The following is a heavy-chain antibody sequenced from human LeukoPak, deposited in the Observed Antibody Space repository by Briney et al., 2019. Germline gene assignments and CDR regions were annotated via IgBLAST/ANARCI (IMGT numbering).Heavy chain of an antibody. CDR3: AKGTTIGYCSGGSCYGGYYYYYGMDV. V-gene: IGHV3-30*18. Sequence: TGGSLRLSCAASGLTFSSYGMHWVRQAPGKGLEWVAVISYDGSNKYYADSVKGRFTISRDNSKNTLYLQMNSLRAEDTAVYYCAKGTTIGYCSGGSCYGGYYYYYGMDVWGQGTTVTVSS. CDR1: GLTFSSYG. D-gene: IGHD2-15*01. J-gene: IGHJ6*02. CDR2: ISYDGSNK.